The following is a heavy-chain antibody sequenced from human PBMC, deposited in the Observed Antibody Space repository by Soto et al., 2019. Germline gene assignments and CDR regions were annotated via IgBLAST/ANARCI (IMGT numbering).Heavy chain of an antibody. CDR3: ARDLWGYCGTDCYPLDV. D-gene: IGHD2-21*02. V-gene: IGHV4-59*01. J-gene: IGHJ6*02. Sequence: QVQLQESGPGLVKPSETLSLTCTVSGGTISRYYWSWIRQPPGKGLEWIGYMYNTGSTVYNPSFTRRVTRTVTTSKNPCSLKLNSVTAADTAVYYCARDLWGYCGTDCYPLDVWGQGTTVTVSS. CDR2: MYNTGST. CDR1: GGTISRYY.